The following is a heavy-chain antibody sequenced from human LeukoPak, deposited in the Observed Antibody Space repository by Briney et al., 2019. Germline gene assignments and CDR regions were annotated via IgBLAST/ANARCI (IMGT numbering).Heavy chain of an antibody. CDR3: ARGRGDIVVVPAYAFDI. J-gene: IGHJ3*02. D-gene: IGHD2-2*01. CDR1: GFTFSSYS. Sequence: GGSLRLSCAASGFTFSSYSMNWVRQAPGKGLEWVSYISSSSSTIYYADFVKGRFTISRDNAKNSLYLQMNSLRAEDTAVYYCARGRGDIVVVPAYAFDIWGQGTMVTVSS. CDR2: ISSSSSTI. V-gene: IGHV3-48*01.